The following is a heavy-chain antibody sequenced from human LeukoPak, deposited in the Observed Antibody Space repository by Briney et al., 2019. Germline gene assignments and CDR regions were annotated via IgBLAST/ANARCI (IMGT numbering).Heavy chain of an antibody. V-gene: IGHV4-59*01. CDR1: GGSISSYY. D-gene: IGHD3-10*01. J-gene: IGHJ5*02. Sequence: SETLSLTCTVSGGSISSYYWSWIRQPPGKGLEWIGYIYYSGSTNYNPSLKSRVTISVDTSKNQFSLKLSSVTAADTAVYYCARASHLGSVRGVINWFGPWGQGTLVTVSS. CDR2: IYYSGST. CDR3: ARASHLGSVRGVINWFGP.